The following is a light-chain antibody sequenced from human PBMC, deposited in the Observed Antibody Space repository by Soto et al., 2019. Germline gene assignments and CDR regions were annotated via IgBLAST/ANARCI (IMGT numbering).Light chain of an antibody. CDR1: QSVGTY. V-gene: IGKV3-11*01. Sequence: EVVLTQSPATLSFSPGERATLSCRASQSVGTYLAWYQQKTGQAPRLLIYDASNRATGIPARFSGSGSGTDFTLTISGLEPEDFAVYYCQVRSNWPPSITFGQGTRLEI. CDR3: QVRSNWPPSIT. J-gene: IGKJ5*01. CDR2: DAS.